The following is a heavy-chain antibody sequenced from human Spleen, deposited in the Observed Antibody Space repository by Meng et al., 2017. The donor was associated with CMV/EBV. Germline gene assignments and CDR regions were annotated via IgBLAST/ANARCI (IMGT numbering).Heavy chain of an antibody. CDR2: MNPNSGNT. CDR3: ASRDGSYSFTVTTDAFDI. CDR1: GYTFTSYD. J-gene: IGHJ3*02. D-gene: IGHD1-26*01. V-gene: IGHV1-8*01. Sequence: ASVKVSCKASGYTFTSYDINWVRQATGQGLEWMGWMNPNSGNTGYAQKFQGRVTMTRNTSISTAYMELSSLRSEDTAVYYCASRDGSYSFTVTTDAFDIWGQGTMVTVSS.